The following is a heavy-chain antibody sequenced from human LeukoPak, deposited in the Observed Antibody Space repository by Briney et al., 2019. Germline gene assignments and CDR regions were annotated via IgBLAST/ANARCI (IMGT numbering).Heavy chain of an antibody. J-gene: IGHJ4*02. D-gene: IGHD3-16*01. CDR2: IYSGGST. V-gene: IGHV3-53*01. Sequence: QPGGSLRLSCAASGFTVSSNYMSWVRQAPGKGLEWVSVIYSGGSTYYADSVKGRFTISRDNSKNTLYLQMNSLRAEDTAVYYCARGAGGDSYYFDYWGQGTLVTASS. CDR1: GFTVSSNY. CDR3: ARGAGGDSYYFDY.